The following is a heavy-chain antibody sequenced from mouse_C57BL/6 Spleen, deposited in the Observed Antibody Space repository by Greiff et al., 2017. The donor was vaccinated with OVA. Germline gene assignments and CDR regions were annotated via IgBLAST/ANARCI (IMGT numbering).Heavy chain of an antibody. Sequence: QVQLQQPGAELVKPGASVKLSCKASGYTFTSYWMQWVKQRPGQGLEWIGEIDPSDSYTNYNQKFKGKATLTVDTSSSTAYMQLSSLTSEDSEVYYCARRGLDYDGAWFAYWGQGTLVTVSA. D-gene: IGHD2-4*01. J-gene: IGHJ3*01. CDR3: ARRGLDYDGAWFAY. V-gene: IGHV1-50*01. CDR1: GYTFTSYW. CDR2: IDPSDSYT.